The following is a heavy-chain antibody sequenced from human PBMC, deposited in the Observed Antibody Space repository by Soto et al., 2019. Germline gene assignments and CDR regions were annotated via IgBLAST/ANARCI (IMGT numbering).Heavy chain of an antibody. CDR1: GFTFSDYY. Sequence: QVQLAESGGGLVKPGGSLRLSCAASGFTFSDYYMSWLRQAPGKGLEWVSYISSSSSYTNYADSVKGRFTISRDNAKNSLYLQMNSLRVEDTAVYYCARTIAAAGGRRYFDLWGRGTLVTVSS. CDR3: ARTIAAAGGRRYFDL. D-gene: IGHD6-13*01. V-gene: IGHV3-11*05. CDR2: ISSSSSYT. J-gene: IGHJ2*01.